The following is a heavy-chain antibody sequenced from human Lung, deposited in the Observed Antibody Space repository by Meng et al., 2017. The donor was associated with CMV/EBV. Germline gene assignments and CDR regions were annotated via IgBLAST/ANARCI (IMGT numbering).Heavy chain of an antibody. Sequence: CNDSGGSITSDGYHWTWIRQPPGKGLEWLGYIYNGGTIDYRPSLKSRLTLSFDASKTQFSLKLTSVTAADTAVYFCARDASGSGSFLTWGQGILVTVSS. V-gene: IGHV4-30-4*08. J-gene: IGHJ4*02. CDR1: GGSITSDGYH. D-gene: IGHD3-10*01. CDR3: ARDASGSGSFLT. CDR2: IYNGGTI.